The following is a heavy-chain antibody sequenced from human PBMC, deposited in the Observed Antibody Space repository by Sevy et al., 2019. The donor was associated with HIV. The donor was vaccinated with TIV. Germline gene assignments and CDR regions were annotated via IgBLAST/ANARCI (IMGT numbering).Heavy chain of an antibody. J-gene: IGHJ6*02. V-gene: IGHV3-21*01. CDR1: GFTFSSYS. CDR3: ARDRKGEYSAYDGAGYFGMDV. D-gene: IGHD5-12*01. CDR2: VSSLSNYI. Sequence: GGSLRLSCAASGFTFSSYSMNWVRQAPGKGLEWVSSVSSLSNYIYYEDSVKGRFTISRDNAKNSLYLQMNNLRVEDTAVYYCARDRKGEYSAYDGAGYFGMDVWGLGITVTVSS.